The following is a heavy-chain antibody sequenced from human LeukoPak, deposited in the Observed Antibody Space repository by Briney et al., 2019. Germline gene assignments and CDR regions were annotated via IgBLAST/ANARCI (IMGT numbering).Heavy chain of an antibody. V-gene: IGHV1-69*06. J-gene: IGHJ6*03. CDR2: IIPIFGTA. CDR1: GGTFSSYA. D-gene: IGHD1-26*01. CDR3: AKSEGATTRGYYYYYYMDV. Sequence: GASVKVSCKASGGTFSSYAISWVRQGPGQGLEWMGGIIPIFGTANYAQKFQGRVTITADKSTSTAYMELSSLRSEDTAVYYCAKSEGATTRGYYYYYYMDVWGKGTMVTVSS.